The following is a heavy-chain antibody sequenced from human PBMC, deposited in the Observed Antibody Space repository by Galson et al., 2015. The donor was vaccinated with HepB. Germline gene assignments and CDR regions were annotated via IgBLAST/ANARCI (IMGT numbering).Heavy chain of an antibody. CDR2: ISYDGTKK. D-gene: IGHD2-15*01. CDR3: ARDRSHSLDF. Sequence: SLRLSCAASEFTFSRYGMHWVRQAPGKGLEGVAVISYDGTKKYHEDSVKGRFTISRDNSKNTVSLQMNSLRSDDTAIYYCARDRSHSLDFWGQGTLVTVSS. CDR1: EFTFSRYG. J-gene: IGHJ4*02. V-gene: IGHV3-30*03.